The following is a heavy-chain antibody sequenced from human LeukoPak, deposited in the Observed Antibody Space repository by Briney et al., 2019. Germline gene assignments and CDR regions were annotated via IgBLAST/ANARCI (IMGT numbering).Heavy chain of an antibody. Sequence: PGGSLRLSCAVSGFTFSSYAISWVRQAPGKGLEWVSGISGSGGTTYYADSVKGRFTISRDNAKNSLYLQMNSLRAEDTAVYYCARDQGLLVVAGRFGYWGQGTLVTVSS. D-gene: IGHD6-19*01. J-gene: IGHJ4*02. CDR3: ARDQGLLVVAGRFGY. CDR2: ISGSGGTT. V-gene: IGHV3-23*01. CDR1: GFTFSSYA.